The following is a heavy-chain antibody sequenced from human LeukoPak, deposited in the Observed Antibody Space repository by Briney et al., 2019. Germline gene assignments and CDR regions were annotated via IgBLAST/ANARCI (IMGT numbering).Heavy chain of an antibody. J-gene: IGHJ4*02. Sequence: GGSLRLSCAASGFTFSSYSMNSVRQAPGKGLEWVSSIRSSSSYIYYADSVKGRFTISRDNAKESLYLQMNSLRAEGTALYYSARVRIVADAGPIDYWGQGTLVTVSS. CDR1: GFTFSSYS. V-gene: IGHV3-21*04. CDR2: IRSSSSYI. CDR3: ARVRIVADAGPIDY. D-gene: IGHD5-12*01.